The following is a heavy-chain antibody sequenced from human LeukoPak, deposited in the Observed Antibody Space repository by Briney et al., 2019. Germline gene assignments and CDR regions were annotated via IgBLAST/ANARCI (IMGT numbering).Heavy chain of an antibody. CDR3: ARQLGLRSLDY. Sequence: GESLKISCKGSGYTFTGYWIAWVRQIPGNGLELMGIIYHGDSGTIYSPSSQGHVTISADKSISTAYLQWSSLKASDTAIYYCARQLGLRSLDYWGQGTLVTVSS. J-gene: IGHJ4*02. V-gene: IGHV5-51*01. CDR2: IYHGDSGT. D-gene: IGHD3-16*01. CDR1: GYTFTGYW.